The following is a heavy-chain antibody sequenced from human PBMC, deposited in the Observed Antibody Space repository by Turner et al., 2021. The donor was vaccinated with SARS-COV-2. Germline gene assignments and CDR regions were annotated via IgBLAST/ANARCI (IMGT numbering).Heavy chain of an antibody. Sequence: QAQLVQSGAEVTNPGASVSVSCRVSGYTRAELSMHWGRQAPGKGLEWMGGFEPEDGEASTAQKLQGRVTMTGETSTDTAYMELSSLRAEDTAVYYCATDDIVTGYYTSIDVWGQGTLVTVSS. V-gene: IGHV1-24*01. CDR1: GYTRAELS. CDR2: FEPEDGEA. CDR3: ATDDIVTGYYTSIDV. J-gene: IGHJ4*02. D-gene: IGHD3-9*01.